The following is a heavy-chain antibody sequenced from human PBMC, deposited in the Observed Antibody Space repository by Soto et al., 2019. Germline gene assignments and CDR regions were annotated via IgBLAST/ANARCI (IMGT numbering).Heavy chain of an antibody. J-gene: IGHJ6*02. CDR3: ARADTISGVGWGYGMDV. CDR1: GFTFSSYG. Sequence: QVQLVESGGGVVQPGRSLRLSCAASGFTFSSYGMHWVRQTPGKGLEWVAVIWYDGSNKYYADSVKGRFTISRDNSKNTLYLQMNSLRAEDTAVYYCARADTISGVGWGYGMDVWGQGTTVTVSS. V-gene: IGHV3-33*01. CDR2: IWYDGSNK. D-gene: IGHD3-3*01.